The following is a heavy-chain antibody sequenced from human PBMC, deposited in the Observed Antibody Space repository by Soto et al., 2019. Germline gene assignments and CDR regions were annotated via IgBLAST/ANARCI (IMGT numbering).Heavy chain of an antibody. CDR3: ARPQGKQLLKHKTDYYYYGMDV. CDR2: IYPGDSDT. D-gene: IGHD6-13*01. Sequence: GESLKISCKGSGYSFTSYWIGWVRQMPGKGLEWMGNIYPGDSDTRYSPSFQGQVTVSAGTSISPAYLQWSCLKASDTAMYYCARPQGKQLLKHKTDYYYYGMDVWGQGTTVTVSS. CDR1: GYSFTSYW. J-gene: IGHJ6*02. V-gene: IGHV5-51*01.